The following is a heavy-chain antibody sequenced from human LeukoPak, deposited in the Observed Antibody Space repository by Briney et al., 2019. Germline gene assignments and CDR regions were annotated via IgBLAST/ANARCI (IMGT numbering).Heavy chain of an antibody. CDR2: IIDVGDT. J-gene: IGHJ4*02. CDR3: ARGDYFDDSASPVDY. D-gene: IGHD2/OR15-2a*01. CDR1: GFTLSEHA. Sequence: GGSLKLSCAVSGFTLSEHAMSWVRQAPGEGLEWVSGIIDVGDTYYADSVKGRFTISRDSSKNTLYLQMNSLRAEDTAVYYCARGDYFDDSASPVDYWGQGTLVTVSS. V-gene: IGHV3-23*01.